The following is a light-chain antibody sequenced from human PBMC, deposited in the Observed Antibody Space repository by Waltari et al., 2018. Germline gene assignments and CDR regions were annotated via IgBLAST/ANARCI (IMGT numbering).Light chain of an antibody. Sequence: QADLTQPRQVSGSPGQSVTISCTGTSSDLGGYNYVSWYQQHPGTAPKLMIYEVSKRPSGVSDRFSGSKSGNTASLTISGLQAEDEADYYCSSYAGTNTYVLFGGGTRLTVL. CDR2: EVS. CDR1: SSDLGGYNY. J-gene: IGLJ2*01. V-gene: IGLV2-11*01. CDR3: SSYAGTNTYVL.